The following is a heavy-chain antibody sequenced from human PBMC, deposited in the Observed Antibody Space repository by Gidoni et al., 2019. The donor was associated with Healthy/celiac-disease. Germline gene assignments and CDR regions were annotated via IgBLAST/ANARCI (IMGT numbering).Heavy chain of an antibody. CDR1: GGPFSSYA. V-gene: IGHV1-69*06. CDR2: IIPIFGTA. CDR3: ARGLRAVAGTAADY. J-gene: IGHJ4*02. Sequence: QVQLVQSGAEVKKPGSSVKVSCKASGGPFSSYAFSGVRQAPGQGLEWMGWIIPIFGTANYAQKFQGRVTITADKSTSTAYMELSSLRSEDTAVYYCARGLRAVAGTAADYWGQGTLVTVSS. D-gene: IGHD6-19*01.